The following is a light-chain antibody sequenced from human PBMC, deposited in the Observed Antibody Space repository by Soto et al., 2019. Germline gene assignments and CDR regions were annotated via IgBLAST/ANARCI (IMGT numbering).Light chain of an antibody. CDR2: DVS. CDR1: SSDVGVYDY. J-gene: IGLJ2*01. V-gene: IGLV2-14*03. Sequence: QSALTQPASVSGSPGQSITISCTGGSSDVGVYDYVSWYQQHPDKAPKLVIFDVSNRPSGVPTRFSGSKSGNTASLTISDLQPEDEADYYCSAYTISSTVVFGGGTKLTVL. CDR3: SAYTISSTVV.